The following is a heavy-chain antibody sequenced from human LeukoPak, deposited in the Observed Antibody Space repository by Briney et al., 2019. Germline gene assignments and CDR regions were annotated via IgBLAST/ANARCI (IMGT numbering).Heavy chain of an antibody. CDR1: GGSISSRPYY. Sequence: SETLSLTCTVSGGSISSRPYYWGWVRQPPGKGLEWIGTISYSGTTYYSPSLRSRVTISLDTSKNQFSLKLSSVTAADTAIYYCARDFSSSSTVYYYYYMDVWGKGTTVTVSS. D-gene: IGHD6-6*01. J-gene: IGHJ6*03. V-gene: IGHV4-39*07. CDR2: ISYSGTT. CDR3: ARDFSSSSTVYYYYYMDV.